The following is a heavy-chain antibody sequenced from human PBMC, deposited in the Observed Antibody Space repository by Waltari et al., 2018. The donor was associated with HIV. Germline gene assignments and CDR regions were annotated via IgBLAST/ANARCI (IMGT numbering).Heavy chain of an antibody. CDR3: ARGRAGIGVPPYFDY. CDR2: IYHTGST. CDR1: GGSISSGGYS. D-gene: IGHD2-2*01. V-gene: IGHV4-30-2*01. Sequence: QLQLQESASGLVKPSQTLSLTCSVSGGSISSGGYSWSWIRQPPGKGLEWIGYIYHTGSTYYNPSLKSRVSISVDRSKNQFSLKLSSVTAADTAVYYCARGRAGIGVPPYFDYWGQGTLVTVSS. J-gene: IGHJ4*02.